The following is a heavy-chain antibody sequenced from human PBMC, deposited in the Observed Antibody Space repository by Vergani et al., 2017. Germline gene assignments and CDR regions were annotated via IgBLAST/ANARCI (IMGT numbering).Heavy chain of an antibody. CDR1: GYTFTGYY. CDR2: INPNSGDT. J-gene: IGHJ5*02. D-gene: IGHD3-9*01. CDR3: AREGDILTGYSSGFDP. V-gene: IGHV1-2*02. Sequence: QVQLVQSGAEVKKPGASVKVSCKASGYTFTGYYMHWVRQAPGQGLEWMGWINPNSGDTNYAQKFQGRVTMTRDTSISTAYMELSRLRSDDTAVYYCAREGDILTGYSSGFDPWGQGTLVTVSS.